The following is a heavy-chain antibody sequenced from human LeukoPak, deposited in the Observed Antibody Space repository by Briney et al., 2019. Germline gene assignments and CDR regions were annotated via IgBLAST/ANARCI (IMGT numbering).Heavy chain of an antibody. CDR3: VRGTTVATLYSFDY. CDR1: GFTVSSNF. CDR2: LLSGGTP. J-gene: IGHJ4*02. D-gene: IGHD4-23*01. Sequence: GGSLRLSCAVSGFTVSSNFMSWVRQAPGKGLEWVSVLLSGGTPYYADSVKGRFTISRDKSKNTLFLQMNSLRVEDTAVYYCVRGTTVATLYSFDYWGQGTLVTVSS. V-gene: IGHV3-53*01.